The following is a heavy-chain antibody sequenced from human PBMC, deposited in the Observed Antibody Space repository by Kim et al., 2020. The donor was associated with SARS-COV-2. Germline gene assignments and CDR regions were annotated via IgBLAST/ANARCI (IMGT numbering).Heavy chain of an antibody. D-gene: IGHD5-12*01. J-gene: IGHJ6*02. CDR1: GYSFTSYW. CDR3: ARPYSGYDQDYGMDV. V-gene: IGHV5-10-1*01. CDR2: IDPSDSYT. Sequence: GESLKISCKGSGYSFTSYWISWVRQMPGKGLEWMGRIDPSDSYTNYSPSFQGHVTISADKSISTAYLQWSSLKASDTAMYYCARPYSGYDQDYGMDVWGQGTTVTVSS.